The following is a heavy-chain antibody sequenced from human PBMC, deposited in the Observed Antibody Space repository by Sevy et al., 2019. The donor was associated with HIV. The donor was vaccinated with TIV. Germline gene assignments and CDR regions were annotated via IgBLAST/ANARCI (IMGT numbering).Heavy chain of an antibody. V-gene: IGHV3-53*01. CDR3: ARDHLYSSGWWNYFDY. J-gene: IGHJ4*02. CDR2: IYSGGST. D-gene: IGHD6-19*01. Sequence: GGSLRLSCAASGFTVSSNYMSWVRQAPGKGLEWVSVIYSGGSTYYADSVKGRFTISRDNSKNTLYLQMNSLRAEDTAVYYCARDHLYSSGWWNYFDYWDQGTLVTVSS. CDR1: GFTVSSNY.